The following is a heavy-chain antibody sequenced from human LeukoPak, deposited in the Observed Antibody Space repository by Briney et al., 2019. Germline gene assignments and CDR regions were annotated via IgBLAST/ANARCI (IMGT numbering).Heavy chain of an antibody. CDR3: ARPPDYYGSGSDAFDI. V-gene: IGHV1-18*01. CDR1: GYTFTSYG. CDR2: ISTYDGNT. J-gene: IGHJ3*02. Sequence: ASVKLSCKASGYTFTSYGISWVRQAPGQGLEWMGWISTYDGNTNYAQNLQGRVTMTTDTSTGTAYMELRSLRSDDTAVYYCARPPDYYGSGSDAFDIWGQGTMVTVSS. D-gene: IGHD3-10*01.